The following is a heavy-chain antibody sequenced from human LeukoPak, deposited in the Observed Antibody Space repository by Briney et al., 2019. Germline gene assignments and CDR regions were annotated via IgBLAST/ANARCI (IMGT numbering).Heavy chain of an antibody. CDR3: VKTPTVTTESY. J-gene: IGHJ4*02. Sequence: KXXXKATXXXXXXXYXHWVXXXTXXGXEXMRLINPNRGGTYYAQRFQGMLTMTRDTSITTAYMELSRLTSDDTAVYYCVKTPTVTTESYWGQGTLVTVSS. D-gene: IGHD4-17*01. CDR2: INPNRGGT. V-gene: IGHV1-2*06. CDR1: XXXXXXXY.